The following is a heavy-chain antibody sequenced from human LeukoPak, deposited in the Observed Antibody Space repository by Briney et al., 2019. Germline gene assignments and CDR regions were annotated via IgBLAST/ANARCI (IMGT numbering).Heavy chain of an antibody. Sequence: PSETLSLTCTVSGGSVNSYYLSWIRQPAGKTLEWIGRIYTSGSTNYNPSLKSRVTISVDTSKNQFSLKLSSVTAADTAVYYCARGDGYNFRDYYYYYYMDVWGKGTTVTISS. CDR2: IYTSGST. CDR1: GGSVNSYY. CDR3: ARGDGYNFRDYYYYYYMDV. J-gene: IGHJ6*03. V-gene: IGHV4-4*07. D-gene: IGHD5-24*01.